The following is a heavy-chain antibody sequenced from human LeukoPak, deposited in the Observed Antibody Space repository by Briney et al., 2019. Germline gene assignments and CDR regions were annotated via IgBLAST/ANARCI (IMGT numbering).Heavy chain of an antibody. Sequence: PGRSLRLSCAASGFTFSSYAMHWVRLAPGKGLEWVAVISYDGSNKYYADSVKGRFTISRDNPKNTLYAQMNSLRAEDTAVYYCARDPNITPDYWGQGTLVTVSS. J-gene: IGHJ4*02. CDR2: ISYDGSNK. CDR3: ARDPNITPDY. V-gene: IGHV3-30*04. CDR1: GFTFSSYA. D-gene: IGHD2/OR15-2a*01.